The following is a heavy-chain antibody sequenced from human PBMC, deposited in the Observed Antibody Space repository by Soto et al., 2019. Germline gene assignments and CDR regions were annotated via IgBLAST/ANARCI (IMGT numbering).Heavy chain of an antibody. V-gene: IGHV3-33*01. J-gene: IGHJ3*02. CDR3: ARKYKLFWGELLGRAFDI. CDR2: IWYDGSNK. D-gene: IGHD3-10*01. CDR1: GFTFSSYG. Sequence: QVQLVESGGGVVQPGRSLRLSCAASGFTFSSYGMHWVRQAPGKGLEWVAVIWYDGSNKYYADSVKGRFTISRDNSKNTLYRKMNSLGAEDTVVYYWARKYKLFWGELLGRAFDIGGQGKMVPFSS.